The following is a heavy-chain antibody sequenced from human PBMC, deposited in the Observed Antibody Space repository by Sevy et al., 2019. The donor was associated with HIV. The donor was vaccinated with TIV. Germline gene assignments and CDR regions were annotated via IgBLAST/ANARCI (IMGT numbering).Heavy chain of an antibody. CDR1: GGSISSSSYY. CDR3: ARQSTYVETNWFDP. J-gene: IGHJ5*02. D-gene: IGHD3-16*01. V-gene: IGHV4-39*01. Sequence: SETLSLTCTVSGGSISSSSYYWGWIRQPPGKGLEWIGSIYYSGRTYYNPSLKSRVTISVDTSKNQFSLKLSSVTAADTAVYYCARQSTYVETNWFDPWGQGTLVTVSS. CDR2: IYYSGRT.